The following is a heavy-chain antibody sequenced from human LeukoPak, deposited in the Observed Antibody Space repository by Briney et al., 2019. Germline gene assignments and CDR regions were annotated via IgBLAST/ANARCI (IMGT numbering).Heavy chain of an antibody. J-gene: IGHJ4*02. CDR1: EFTFSRYW. D-gene: IGHD3-10*01. Sequence: PGGSLRLSCAASEFTFSRYWMTWVRQAPGRGLEWVGNIKEDGSQDYYADSVKGRFTISRDNARNSMELQMNSLRVEDTAVYYCAKVAKYYYGSETYYFFEQWGQGTPVTASS. CDR2: IKEDGSQD. V-gene: IGHV3-7*01. CDR3: AKVAKYYYGSETYYFFEQ.